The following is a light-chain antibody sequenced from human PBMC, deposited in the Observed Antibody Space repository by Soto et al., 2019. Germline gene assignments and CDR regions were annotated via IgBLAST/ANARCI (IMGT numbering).Light chain of an antibody. CDR1: QSVLYNTDNKNY. V-gene: IGKV4-1*01. CDR3: QQYYTTLS. CDR2: WAS. J-gene: IGKJ4*01. Sequence: DIVVTQSPDSLAVSPGERATINCKSSQSVLYNTDNKNYLAWYQQKPGQPPKLIIYWASTRDSGVPDRFSGSGSGADFTLTISSLQAEDVAFYYYQQYYTTLSFGGGTKVEIK.